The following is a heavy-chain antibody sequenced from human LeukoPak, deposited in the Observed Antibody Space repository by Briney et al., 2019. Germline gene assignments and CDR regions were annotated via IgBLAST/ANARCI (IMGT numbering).Heavy chain of an antibody. CDR2: MNPNSGNT. Sequence: ASVKVSCKASGYTFTSYDIHWVRQATGQGLVWMGWMNPNSGNTGYAQKFQGRVTMTTDTSTSTAYMELRSLRSDDTAVYYCARDIHNSSNYFDYWGQGTLVTVSS. CDR3: ARDIHNSSNYFDY. CDR1: GYTFTSYD. D-gene: IGHD1-1*01. V-gene: IGHV1-8*01. J-gene: IGHJ4*02.